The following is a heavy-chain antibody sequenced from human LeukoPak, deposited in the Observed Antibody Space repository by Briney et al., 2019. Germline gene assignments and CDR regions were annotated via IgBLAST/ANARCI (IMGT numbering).Heavy chain of an antibody. CDR3: ARERLENCHDDSCPDAFDI. V-gene: IGHV3-33*01. Sequence: GTSLRLSCAASGFSFSSYRMHWVRQAPGKGLEWVALIGFDVSRKYYGDSVKGRFTISRDNSKNTLYLQMNSLSDEDTAVYFCARERLENCHDDSCPDAFDIWGQGTMVTVSS. D-gene: IGHD2-15*01. CDR1: GFSFSSYR. J-gene: IGHJ3*02. CDR2: IGFDVSRK.